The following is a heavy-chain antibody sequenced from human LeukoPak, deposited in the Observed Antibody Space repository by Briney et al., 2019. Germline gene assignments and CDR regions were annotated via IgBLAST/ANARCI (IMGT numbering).Heavy chain of an antibody. CDR1: VFTFSSYW. J-gene: IGHJ3*02. CDR3: ARDGGDDAFDI. D-gene: IGHD3-10*01. V-gene: IGHV3-74*01. Sequence: PGGSLRLSCAASVFTFSSYWMHWVRQARAKGLVWVSRITSDGSSTSYADSVKGRFTISRDNAKNTLYLQMNSLRAEDAAVYYCARDGGDDAFDIWGQGTMVTVSS. CDR2: ITSDGSST.